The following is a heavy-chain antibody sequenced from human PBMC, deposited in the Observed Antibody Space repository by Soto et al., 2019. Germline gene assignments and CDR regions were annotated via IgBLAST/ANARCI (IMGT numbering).Heavy chain of an antibody. V-gene: IGHV1-2*02. CDR2: IGPETGAT. J-gene: IGHJ4*02. D-gene: IGHD1-26*01. CDR1: GYTFAGHY. CDR3: GRGRSGQIFIFY. Sequence: ASVKVSCKASGYTFAGHYIHWVRQAPEQGPEWMGEIGPETGATRYAQKFQGRVTMTREMSITTVYMELNNLSPDDTAVYYCGRGRSGQIFIFYWGQGTQVTVSS.